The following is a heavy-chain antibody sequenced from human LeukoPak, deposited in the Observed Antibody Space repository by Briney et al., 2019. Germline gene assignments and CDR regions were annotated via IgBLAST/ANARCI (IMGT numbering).Heavy chain of an antibody. CDR3: ARQSGGGDGPLDY. J-gene: IGHJ4*02. CDR1: GGSISSYY. D-gene: IGHD3-3*01. CDR2: IYYSGST. V-gene: IGHV4-59*01. Sequence: PSETLSLTCTVSGGSISSYYWSWIRQPPGKGLEWIGYIYYSGSTNYNPSLKSRVTISVDTSKNQFSLKLSSVTAADTAVYYCARQSGGGDGPLDYWGQGTLVTVSS.